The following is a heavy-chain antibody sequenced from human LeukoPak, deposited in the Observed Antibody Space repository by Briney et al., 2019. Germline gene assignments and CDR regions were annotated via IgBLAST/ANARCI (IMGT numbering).Heavy chain of an antibody. Sequence: ASVKVSCKASGYTFTGYYMHWVRQAPGQGLEWMGWNNPNSGGTNYAQKFQGWVTMTRDTSISTAYMELSRLRSDDTAVYYCAREPPVTSYGMDVWGQGTTVTVSS. CDR3: AREPPVTSYGMDV. J-gene: IGHJ6*02. CDR2: NNPNSGGT. D-gene: IGHD2-21*02. CDR1: GYTFTGYY. V-gene: IGHV1-2*04.